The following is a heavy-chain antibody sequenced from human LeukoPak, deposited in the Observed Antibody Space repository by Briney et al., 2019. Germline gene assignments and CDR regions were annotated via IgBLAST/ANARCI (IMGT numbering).Heavy chain of an antibody. D-gene: IGHD6-19*01. J-gene: IGHJ4*02. CDR3: ARDRSGWYDY. CDR2: INPLFGAA. CDR1: GGTFSSFA. Sequence: GASVKVSCKASGGTFSSFALSWVRQAPGQGLEWMGGINPLFGAANYAQKFQGRVTVAVDESSTTAYMELSSLRSEDTAVYYCARDRSGWYDYWGQGTLVTVSS. V-gene: IGHV1-69*13.